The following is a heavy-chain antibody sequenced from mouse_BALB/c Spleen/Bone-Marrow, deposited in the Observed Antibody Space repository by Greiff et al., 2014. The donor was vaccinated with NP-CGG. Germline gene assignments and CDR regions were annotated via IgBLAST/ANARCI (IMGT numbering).Heavy chain of an antibody. CDR3: ARFAGTPYTMDY. CDR2: IHYSGTT. Sequence: EVQLVESGPDLVKPSQSLSLTCTVTGYSITSDYSWHWIRQFPGNKLEWMGYIHYSGTTVYNPSPKSRISFTRDTSNNQFFLQLNSVTTEDTATYYCARFAGTPYTMDYWGQGTSVTVSS. J-gene: IGHJ4*01. D-gene: IGHD4-1*01. CDR1: GYSITSDYS. V-gene: IGHV3-1*02.